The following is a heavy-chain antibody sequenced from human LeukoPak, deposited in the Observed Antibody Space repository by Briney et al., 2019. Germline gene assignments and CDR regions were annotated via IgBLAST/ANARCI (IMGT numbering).Heavy chain of an antibody. CDR3: ASCTTGYSSGWGLNY. D-gene: IGHD6-19*01. CDR2: INPSGGST. V-gene: IGHV1-46*01. Sequence: ASVKVSCKASGYTFTSYYMHWVRQAPGQGLEWMGIINPSGGSTSYAQKFQGRVTTTRDTSTSTVYMELSSLRSEDTAVYYCASCTTGYSSGWGLNYWGQGTLVTVSS. J-gene: IGHJ4*02. CDR1: GYTFTSYY.